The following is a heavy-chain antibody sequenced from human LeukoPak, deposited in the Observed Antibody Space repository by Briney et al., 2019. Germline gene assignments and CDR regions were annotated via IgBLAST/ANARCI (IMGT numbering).Heavy chain of an antibody. CDR2: FYSTGST. V-gene: IGHV4-4*07. D-gene: IGHD1-26*01. Sequence: PSETLSLTCTVSGGSISSYYWTWIRQPAGKGLEWIGRFYSTGSTNYNPSLKSRVTMPVDTSKNQFSLKLSSVIAADTAVYYCARDQYSGSLDYWGQGTLVTVSS. J-gene: IGHJ4*02. CDR1: GGSISSYY. CDR3: ARDQYSGSLDY.